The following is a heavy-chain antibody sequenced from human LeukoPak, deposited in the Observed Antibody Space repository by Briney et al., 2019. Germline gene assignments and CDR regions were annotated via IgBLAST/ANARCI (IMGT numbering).Heavy chain of an antibody. J-gene: IGHJ3*01. CDR3: KRDPRVVDV. CDR2: ISPRDTYI. CDR1: GFTFSDYY. V-gene: IGHV3-11*01. Sequence: GGSLRLSCAASGFTFSDYYMTWIRQSAGRGLEWLSYISPRDTYINYADSVKGRFTISRDDATNSLYLQLNSLRDEDTAVYYCKRDPRVVDVWGQGTRVTVSS.